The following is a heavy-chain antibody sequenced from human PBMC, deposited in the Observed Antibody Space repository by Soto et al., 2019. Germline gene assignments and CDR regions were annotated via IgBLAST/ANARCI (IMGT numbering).Heavy chain of an antibody. V-gene: IGHV3-30-3*01. Sequence: PGGSLRLSCAASGFTFSSYAMHWVRQAPGKGLEWVAVISYDGSNKYYADSVKGRFTISRDNSKNTLYLQMNSLRAEDTAVYYCARDGTWIQLWTGVFDYWGQGTLVTVSS. CDR1: GFTFSSYA. D-gene: IGHD5-18*01. CDR2: ISYDGSNK. J-gene: IGHJ4*02. CDR3: ARDGTWIQLWTGVFDY.